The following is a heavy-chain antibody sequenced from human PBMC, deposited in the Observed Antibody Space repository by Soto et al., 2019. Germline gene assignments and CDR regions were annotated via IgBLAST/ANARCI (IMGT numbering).Heavy chain of an antibody. V-gene: IGHV3-30*18. CDR2: ISYDGTVK. D-gene: IGHD1-1*01. J-gene: IGHJ4*02. CDR1: GFTFSNYG. CDR3: AKRLTTDGLIDS. Sequence: PGGSLRLSCAAPGFTFSNYGMHWVRQAPGKGLEWVAMISYDGTVKYYGDSVKGRFTMSRDNSKNTLYLQMSSLRAEDTAVYYCAKRLTTDGLIDSWGQGT.